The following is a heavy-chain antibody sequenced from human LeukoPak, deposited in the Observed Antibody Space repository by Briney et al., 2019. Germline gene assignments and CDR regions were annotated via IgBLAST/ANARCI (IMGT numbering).Heavy chain of an antibody. CDR3: ARDSSGGNFDP. D-gene: IGHD2-15*01. V-gene: IGHV4-31*03. CDR1: GGSISSGGYY. CDR2: IYYSGST. Sequence: SETLFLTCTVSGGSISSGGYYWSWIRQHPGKGLEWIGYIYYSGSTYYNPSLKSRVTISVDTSKNQFSLKLSSVTAADTAVYYCARDSSGGNFDPWGQGTLVTVSS. J-gene: IGHJ5*02.